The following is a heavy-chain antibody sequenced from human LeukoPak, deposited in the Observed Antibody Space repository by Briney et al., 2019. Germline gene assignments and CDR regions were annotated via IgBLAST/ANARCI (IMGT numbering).Heavy chain of an antibody. Sequence: PGGSLGLSCAASGFTFSSYEMNWVRQAPGKGLEWVSYISSSGSTMYYADSVKGRFTISRDNAKNSLYLQLNSLRAEDTAVYYCARAPYYYDSSGYFQHWGQGTLVTVSS. CDR1: GFTFSSYE. V-gene: IGHV3-48*03. J-gene: IGHJ1*01. CDR2: ISSSGSTM. D-gene: IGHD3-22*01. CDR3: ARAPYYYDSSGYFQH.